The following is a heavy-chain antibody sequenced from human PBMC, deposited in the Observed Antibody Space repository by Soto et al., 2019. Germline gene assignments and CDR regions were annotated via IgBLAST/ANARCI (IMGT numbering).Heavy chain of an antibody. V-gene: IGHV1-8*02. D-gene: IGHD2-21*02. J-gene: IGHJ5*02. CDR2: MNPNSGET. Sequence: QEQLVQSAAEVKKPGASVKVSCMTSGYTFNDYEINWVRQATGQGLEWIGWMNPNSGETGYAQRFQGRVTMTTSSSLSTAYLELSSLTSDDTAVYYFARIAMTARPRWYNWFDPWGQGTLVTVSS. CDR3: ARIAMTARPRWYNWFDP. CDR1: GYTFNDYE.